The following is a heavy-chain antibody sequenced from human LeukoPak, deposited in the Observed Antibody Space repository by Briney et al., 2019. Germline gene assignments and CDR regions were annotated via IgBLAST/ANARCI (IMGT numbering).Heavy chain of an antibody. J-gene: IGHJ4*02. CDR1: GGTFSSYD. Sequence: SVKVSCKASGGTFSSYDISWVRQAPGQGLEWMGGIIPIFGTANYAQKFQGRVTITTDESTSTAYMELSSLRSEDTAVYYCARVGSGWYLDDYFDYWGQGTLVTVSS. V-gene: IGHV1-69*05. D-gene: IGHD6-19*01. CDR3: ARVGSGWYLDDYFDY. CDR2: IIPIFGTA.